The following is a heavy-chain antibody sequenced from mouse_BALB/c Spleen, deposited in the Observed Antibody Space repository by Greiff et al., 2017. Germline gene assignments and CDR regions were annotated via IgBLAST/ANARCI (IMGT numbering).Heavy chain of an antibody. CDR1: GYTFTSYW. CDR2: IYPGSGST. V-gene: IGHV1S22*01. CDR3: TRLIMGFDY. J-gene: IGHJ2*01. D-gene: IGHD2-4*01. Sequence: LQQPGSELVRPGASVKLSCKASGYTFTSYWMHWVKQRPGQGLEWIGNIYPGSGSTNYDEKFKSKATLTVDTSSSTAYMQLSSLTSEDSAVYYCTRLIMGFDYWGQGTTLTVSA.